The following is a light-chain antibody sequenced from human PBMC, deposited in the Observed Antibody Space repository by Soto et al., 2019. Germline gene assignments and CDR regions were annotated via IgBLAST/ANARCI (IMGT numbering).Light chain of an antibody. J-gene: IGKJ4*01. V-gene: IGKV1-5*01. Sequence: DIQMTQSPSTLSASVGDRVTITCRASQTLRTWLSWYQQKPGKAPKLLIYYVSISQSGGPSRFSVRGSGTEFTITFSRLQHDDFATYYCQQYNGYPLTFGGGTKVEFK. CDR1: QTLRTW. CDR2: YVS. CDR3: QQYNGYPLT.